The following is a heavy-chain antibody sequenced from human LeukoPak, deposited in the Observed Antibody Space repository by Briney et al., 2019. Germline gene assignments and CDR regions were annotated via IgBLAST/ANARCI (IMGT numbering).Heavy chain of an antibody. CDR3: ARDRSLSGTRDAFDI. CDR1: GFTVSRNY. Sequence: GGSLRLSCAASGFTVSRNYMSWVRQVPGKGLEWVSVIYTGGSTYYADSVEGRFTISRDNSKNTVYLQINGLRTEDTAIYYCARDRSLSGTRDAFDIWGQGTMVTVSS. CDR2: IYTGGST. J-gene: IGHJ3*02. D-gene: IGHD3-22*01. V-gene: IGHV3-66*02.